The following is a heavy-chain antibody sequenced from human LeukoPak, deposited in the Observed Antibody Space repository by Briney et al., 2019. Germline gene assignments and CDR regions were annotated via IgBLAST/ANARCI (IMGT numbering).Heavy chain of an antibody. V-gene: IGHV1-8*03. Sequence: ASVKVSCKVSGYTFTSYDINWVRQATGQGLEWMGWMNPNSGNTGYAQKFQGRVTITRNTSISTAYMELSSLRSEDTAVYYCARAYTYYDFWSGYYTGNYFDYWGQGTLVTVSS. CDR2: MNPNSGNT. CDR1: GYTFTSYD. D-gene: IGHD3-3*01. J-gene: IGHJ4*02. CDR3: ARAYTYYDFWSGYYTGNYFDY.